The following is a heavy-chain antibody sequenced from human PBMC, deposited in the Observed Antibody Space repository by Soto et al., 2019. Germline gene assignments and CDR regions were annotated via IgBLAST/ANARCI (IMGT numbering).Heavy chain of an antibody. CDR3: ARDRYDFWSGVSYYYYYGMDV. D-gene: IGHD3-3*01. CDR2: ISAYNGNT. V-gene: IGHV1-18*04. CDR1: GYTFTSYC. Sequence: ASVKVSCKASGYTFTSYCISWVLQAPGQGLEWMGWISAYNGNTNYAQKLQGRVTMTTDTSTSTAYMELRSLRSDDTAVYYCARDRYDFWSGVSYYYYYGMDVWGQGTTVTVSS. J-gene: IGHJ6*02.